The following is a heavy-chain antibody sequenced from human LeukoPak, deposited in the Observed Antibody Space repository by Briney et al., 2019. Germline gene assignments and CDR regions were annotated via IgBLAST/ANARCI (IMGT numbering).Heavy chain of an antibody. J-gene: IGHJ4*02. CDR1: GCTFTGYY. D-gene: IGHD3-16*02. CDR3: ARVDVWGSYRPFDY. V-gene: IGHV1-2*02. CDR2: INPNSGGT. Sequence: ASVKVSCKASGCTFTGYYMHWVRQAPGQGLEWMGWINPNSGGTNYAQKFQGRVTMTRDTSISTAYMELSRLRSDDTAVCYCARVDVWGSYRPFDYWGQGTLVTVSS.